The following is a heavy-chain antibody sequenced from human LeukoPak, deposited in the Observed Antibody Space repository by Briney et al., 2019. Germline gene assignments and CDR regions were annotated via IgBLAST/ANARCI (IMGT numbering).Heavy chain of an antibody. V-gene: IGHV1-2*02. D-gene: IGHD3-3*01. Sequence: ASVKVSCKASGYSFTDYYINWVRQAPGQGLEWMGWINPNHGGTHYAQKFQGRVTMTRDMSITTAYMELRSLRSDDTAVYYCARVPLPIFGVVIRLTPYYYYYMDVWGKGTTVTVSS. CDR3: ARVPLPIFGVVIRLTPYYYYYMDV. CDR1: GYSFTDYY. J-gene: IGHJ6*03. CDR2: INPNHGGT.